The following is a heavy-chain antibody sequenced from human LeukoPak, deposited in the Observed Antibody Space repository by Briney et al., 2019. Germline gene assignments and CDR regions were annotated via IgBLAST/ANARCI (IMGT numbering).Heavy chain of an antibody. Sequence: GSLSLSCAASGFTFSDYYMTWIRQPPGKGLEWIGEINHSGSTNYNPSLKSRVTISVDTSKNQFSLKLSSVTAADTAVYYCARGGTFLDYGGNSGDFDYWGQGTLVTVSS. D-gene: IGHD4-23*01. V-gene: IGHV4-34*01. CDR2: INHSGST. J-gene: IGHJ4*02. CDR1: GFTFSDYY. CDR3: ARGGTFLDYGGNSGDFDY.